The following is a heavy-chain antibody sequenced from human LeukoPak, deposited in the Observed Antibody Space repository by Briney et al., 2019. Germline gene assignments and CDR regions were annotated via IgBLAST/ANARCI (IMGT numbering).Heavy chain of an antibody. D-gene: IGHD5-24*01. CDR3: ARGRDGYNLRVSGALDI. CDR2: IYCSRST. Sequence: SETLSLTCTVSGGSISSGGYYWSWMRQHPGKGLEWVGYIYCSRSTYYNPSLKSRVTISVDTSKNQFSLKLSSVTAADTAVYYCARGRDGYNLRVSGALDIWGQGTMVTVSS. CDR1: GGSISSGGYY. J-gene: IGHJ3*02. V-gene: IGHV4-31*03.